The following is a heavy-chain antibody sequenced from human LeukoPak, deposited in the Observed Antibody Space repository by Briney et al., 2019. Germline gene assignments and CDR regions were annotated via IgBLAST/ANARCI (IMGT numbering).Heavy chain of an antibody. CDR1: GFTFSSYA. CDR3: AKDRMVVVETLDY. D-gene: IGHD2-15*01. J-gene: IGHJ4*02. V-gene: IGHV3-23*01. Sequence: RGSLRLSCAASGFTFSSYAMSWVRQAPGKGLEWVSAISGSGGSTYYADSVKGRFTISRDNSKNTLYLQMNSLSAEDTAVYYCAKDRMVVVETLDYWGQGTLVTVSS. CDR2: ISGSGGST.